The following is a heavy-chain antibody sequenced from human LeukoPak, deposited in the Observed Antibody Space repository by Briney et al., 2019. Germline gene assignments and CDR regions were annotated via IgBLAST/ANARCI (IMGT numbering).Heavy chain of an antibody. CDR1: GDSISSGNYH. V-gene: IGHV4-31*03. Sequence: SETLSLTCTVSGDSISSGNYHWSWIRQRPGKGLEWIGYIHNSGDTSYNPSLKSRVTMSLGASTNQFSLKVTSVTAADTAVYYCARDKSGSDAFDIWGQGTMVTVSS. CDR2: IHNSGDT. D-gene: IGHD5-12*01. J-gene: IGHJ3*02. CDR3: ARDKSGSDAFDI.